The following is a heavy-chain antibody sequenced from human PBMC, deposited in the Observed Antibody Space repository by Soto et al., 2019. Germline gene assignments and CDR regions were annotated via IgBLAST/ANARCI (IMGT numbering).Heavy chain of an antibody. Sequence: PSETLSLTCSVSGGSISSYHWSWIRQPSGKGLEWIWRMYSTGNTNYNPSLKSRVTVSIDTSKNQFFLRLNSVTAADSAVYYGAREFGDNSNYEAHWGQGTAVTVSS. CDR3: AREFGDNSNYEAH. CDR1: GGSISSYH. J-gene: IGHJ4*02. CDR2: MYSTGNT. V-gene: IGHV4-4*07. D-gene: IGHD1-7*01.